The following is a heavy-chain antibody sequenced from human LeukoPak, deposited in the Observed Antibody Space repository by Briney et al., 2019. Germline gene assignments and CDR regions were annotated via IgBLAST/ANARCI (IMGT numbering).Heavy chain of an antibody. D-gene: IGHD4-17*01. J-gene: IGHJ4*02. Sequence: GGSLRLSCAGSGFTFSNTWMHWVRQAPGEGLVWVSRIDSDGSTINYADSVKGRFTISRDNSKNTLYLQMNSLRADDTAVYYCASSPPTGITVSYFDYWGQGTLVTVSS. CDR1: GFTFSNTW. CDR3: ASSPPTGITVSYFDY. V-gene: IGHV3-74*01. CDR2: IDSDGSTI.